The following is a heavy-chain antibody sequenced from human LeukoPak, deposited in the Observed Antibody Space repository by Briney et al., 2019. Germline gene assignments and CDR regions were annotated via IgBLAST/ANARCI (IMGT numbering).Heavy chain of an antibody. D-gene: IGHD4-17*01. Sequence: PGGSLRLSCAASGFTFSSYGMHWVRQAPGKGLEWVAVISYDGSNKYYADSVKGRFTISRDNAKNTLYLQMNSLRAEDTAVYYCAIGPYTVTPLDYFDYWGQGTLVTVSS. J-gene: IGHJ4*02. V-gene: IGHV3-30*12. CDR2: ISYDGSNK. CDR1: GFTFSSYG. CDR3: AIGPYTVTPLDYFDY.